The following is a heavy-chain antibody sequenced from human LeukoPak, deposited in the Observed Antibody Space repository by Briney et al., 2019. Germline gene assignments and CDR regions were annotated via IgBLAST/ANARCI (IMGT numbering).Heavy chain of an antibody. J-gene: IGHJ4*02. V-gene: IGHV4-34*01. CDR3: ASGGSGYSGYDY. D-gene: IGHD5-12*01. CDR2: INHSGST. CDR1: GGSFSGYY. Sequence: PSETLSLTCAVYGGSFSGYYWSWIRQPPGKGLEWIGEINHSGSTNYNPSLKSRVTISVDTSKNQFSLKLSTVTAADTAVYYCASGGSGYSGYDYWGQGTLVTVSS.